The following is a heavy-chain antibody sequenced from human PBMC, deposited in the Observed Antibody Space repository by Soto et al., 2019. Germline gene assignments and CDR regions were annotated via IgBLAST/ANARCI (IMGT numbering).Heavy chain of an antibody. CDR1: GFTFSTCS. J-gene: IGHJ5*02. D-gene: IGHD2-2*01. CDR3: AGPVVPTANDWLDT. V-gene: IGHV3-48*01. CDR2: ISSTSSTI. Sequence: ESGGGLIQPGGSLRLSCAASGFTFSTCSMNWVRQAPGKGLEWVSYISSTSSTIYYADSVKGRFTISRDNAKNSLYLQMNSLRAEDTAVYYCAGPVVPTANDWLDTWGQGTLVTVS.